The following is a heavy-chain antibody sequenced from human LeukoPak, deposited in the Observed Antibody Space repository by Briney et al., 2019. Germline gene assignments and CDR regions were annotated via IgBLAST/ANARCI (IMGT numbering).Heavy chain of an antibody. CDR1: GFTFSIYA. J-gene: IGHJ4*02. V-gene: IGHV3-23*01. CDR3: AKRDTRGRYYFDS. CDR2: FSSGGDAT. Sequence: GSLRLSCGASGFTFSIYAMSWVRQAPGKGLDWVSAFSSGGDATYYADSVKGRFTISRDNSKNTLYLQMNSLRAEDSAVYYCAKRDTRGRYYFDSWGQGTLVTVSS. D-gene: IGHD6-19*01.